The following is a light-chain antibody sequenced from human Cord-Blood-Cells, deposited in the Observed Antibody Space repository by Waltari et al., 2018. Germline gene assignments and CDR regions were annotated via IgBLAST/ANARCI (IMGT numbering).Light chain of an antibody. CDR1: SSNIGSNY. V-gene: IGLV1-47*01. Sequence: QSVLTQPPSASGTPGQRVTISCSGSSSNIGSNYVYWYQQLPGTAPKLLIYRNKQRPAGVPNRLSGSKSGTSASLAISWLRSEDEADYYCAAWDDSLSGHVVFGGGTKLTVL. CDR2: RNK. CDR3: AAWDDSLSGHVV. J-gene: IGLJ2*01.